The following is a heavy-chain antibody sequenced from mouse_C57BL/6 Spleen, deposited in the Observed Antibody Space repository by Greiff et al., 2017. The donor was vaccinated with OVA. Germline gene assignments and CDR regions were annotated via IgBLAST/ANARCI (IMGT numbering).Heavy chain of an antibody. Sequence: VQLQQSGAELVRPGTSVKMSCKASGYTFTNYWIGWAKQRPGHGLEWIGDIYPGGGYTNYNEKFKGKATLTADKSSSTAYMQFSSLTSEDSAIYYCAREGNDGGNYAMDYWGQGTSVTVSS. CDR1: GYTFTNYW. D-gene: IGHD2-2*01. V-gene: IGHV1-63*01. J-gene: IGHJ4*01. CDR2: IYPGGGYT. CDR3: AREGNDGGNYAMDY.